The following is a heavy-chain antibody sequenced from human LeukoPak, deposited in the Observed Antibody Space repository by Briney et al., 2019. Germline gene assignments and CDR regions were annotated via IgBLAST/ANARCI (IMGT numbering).Heavy chain of an antibody. V-gene: IGHV3-23*01. CDR2: ISVSGGST. Sequence: GGSLRLSCAASGFTFSSYAMSWVRQAPGKGLEWVSAISVSGGSTYYADSVKGRFTISRDNSKNTLYLQMNSLRAEDTAVYYCAKARTFPHTCSDYWGQGTLVTVSS. CDR1: GFTFSSYA. CDR3: AKARTFPHTCSDY. D-gene: IGHD2-15*01. J-gene: IGHJ4*02.